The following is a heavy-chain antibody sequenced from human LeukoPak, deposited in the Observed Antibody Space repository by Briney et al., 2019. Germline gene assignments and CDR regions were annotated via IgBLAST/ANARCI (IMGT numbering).Heavy chain of an antibody. D-gene: IGHD1-26*01. CDR1: GGSISSGSYY. CDR2: IYTSGST. CDR3: AREIVGATQGAFDI. J-gene: IGHJ3*02. Sequence: PSETLSPTCTVSGGSISSGSYYWSWIRQPAGKGLEWIGRIYTSGSTNYNPSLKSRVTMSVDTSKNQFSLKLSSVTAADTAVYYCAREIVGATQGAFDIWGQGTMVTVSS. V-gene: IGHV4-61*02.